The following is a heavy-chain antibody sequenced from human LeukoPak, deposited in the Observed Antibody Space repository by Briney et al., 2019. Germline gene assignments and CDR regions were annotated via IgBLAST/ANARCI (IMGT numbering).Heavy chain of an antibody. CDR2: IYYSGST. Sequence: SETLSLTCTVSGGSISSSSDYWAWIRQPPGKGLEWIGGIYYSGSTYYNSSLKSRVTVSVDTSKNQFSLKLSSVTAADTAVYYCARHIYSGSYSRWFDPWGQGTLVTVSS. V-gene: IGHV4-39*01. D-gene: IGHD1-26*01. J-gene: IGHJ5*02. CDR3: ARHIYSGSYSRWFDP. CDR1: GGSISSSSDY.